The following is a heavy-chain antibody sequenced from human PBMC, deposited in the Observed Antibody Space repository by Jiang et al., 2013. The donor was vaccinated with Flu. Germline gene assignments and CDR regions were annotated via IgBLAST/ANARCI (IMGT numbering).Heavy chain of an antibody. CDR1: GYTFISYD. D-gene: IGHD3-3*01. V-gene: IGHV1-8*01. CDR3: ARGLLWSGYYTGKDYYYGMDV. Sequence: GAEVKKPGASVKVSCKASGYTFISYDINWVRQATGQGLEWMGWMNPNSGNTGYAQKFQGRVTMTRNTSISTAYMELSSLRSEDTAVYYCARGLLWSGYYTGKDYYYGMDVWGQGTTVTVSS. J-gene: IGHJ6*02. CDR2: MNPNSGNT.